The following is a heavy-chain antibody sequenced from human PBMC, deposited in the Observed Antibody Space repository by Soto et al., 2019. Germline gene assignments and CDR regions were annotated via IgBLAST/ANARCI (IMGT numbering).Heavy chain of an antibody. CDR1: SGSISSYY. J-gene: IGHJ4*02. CDR3: ARDLSSAYYTF. CDR2: IYYSGST. Sequence: QVQLQESGPGLVKPSETLSLTCTVSSGSISSYYWSWIRQPPGKGLEWIGYIYYSGSTNYNPSLTSRVTLSLDTSKNQFSLSLSSVTAADTAVYYCARDLSSAYYTFWGQGTLVTVSS. D-gene: IGHD3-22*01. V-gene: IGHV4-59*01.